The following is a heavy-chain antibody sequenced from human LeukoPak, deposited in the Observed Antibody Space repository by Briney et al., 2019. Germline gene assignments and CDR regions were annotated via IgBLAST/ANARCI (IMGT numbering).Heavy chain of an antibody. D-gene: IGHD3-22*01. CDR1: GFTFSGYS. Sequence: PGGSLRLSCTASGFTFSGYSMNWIRQAPGKGLEWVSSFGTRSTSIYHAGSVKGRFAISRDNAKNLLYLQMNSLRAEDTALYYCAREVSEGSDFWGQGTLVTVSS. V-gene: IGHV3-21*01. CDR2: FGTRSTSI. J-gene: IGHJ4*02. CDR3: AREVSEGSDF.